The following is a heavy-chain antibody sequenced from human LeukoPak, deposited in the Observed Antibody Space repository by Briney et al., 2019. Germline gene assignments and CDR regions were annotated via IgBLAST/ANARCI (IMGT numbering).Heavy chain of an antibody. Sequence: SETLSLTCTVSGGSISSYYWSWLRQPPEKGLEWIGYIYYSGSTNYNPSLKSRVTISVDTSKNQFSLKLSSVTAADTAVYYCARGTVPAAIGWFDPWGQGTLVTVSS. V-gene: IGHV4-59*01. CDR2: IYYSGST. J-gene: IGHJ5*02. CDR1: GGSISSYY. D-gene: IGHD2-2*01. CDR3: ARGTVPAAIGWFDP.